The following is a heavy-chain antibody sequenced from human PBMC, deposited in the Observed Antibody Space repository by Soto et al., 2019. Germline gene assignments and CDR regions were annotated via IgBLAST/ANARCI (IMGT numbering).Heavy chain of an antibody. CDR3: ARAKYDYIWGSYHPFDQ. V-gene: IGHV1-3*01. J-gene: IGHJ4*02. Sequence: QVQLVQSGAEVKKPGASVRLSCKVSGKSFDNFAVHWVRQTPGQRPEWMGRINVGDDKTTYSEKFQGRVIVSYDTSATTAYMELRALSSEDTAVYYCARAKYDYIWGSYHPFDQWAQGAQVTVAS. CDR2: INVGDDKT. CDR1: GKSFDNFA. D-gene: IGHD3-16*02.